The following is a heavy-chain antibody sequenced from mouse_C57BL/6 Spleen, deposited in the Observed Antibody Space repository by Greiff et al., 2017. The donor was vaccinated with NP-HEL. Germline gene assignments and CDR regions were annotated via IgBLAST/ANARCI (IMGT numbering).Heavy chain of an antibody. CDR1: GYSITSGYY. J-gene: IGHJ1*03. CDR2: ISYDGSN. D-gene: IGHD3-3*01. V-gene: IGHV3-6*01. Sequence: ESGPGLVKPSQSLSLTCSVTGYSITSGYYWNWIRQFPGNKLEWMGYISYDGSNNYNPSLKNRISITRDTSKNQFFLKLNSVTTEDTATYYCPRGRGYFDVWGTGTTVTVSS. CDR3: PRGRGYFDV.